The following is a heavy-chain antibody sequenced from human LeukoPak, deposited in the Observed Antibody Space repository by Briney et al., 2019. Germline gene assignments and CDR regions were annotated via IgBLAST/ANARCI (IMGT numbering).Heavy chain of an antibody. J-gene: IGHJ4*02. V-gene: IGHV1-69*13. D-gene: IGHD5-12*01. CDR1: GGTFSSYA. Sequence: ASVKVSCKAPGGTFSSYAISWVRQAPGQGLEWMGGIIPIFGTANYAQKFQGRVTITADESTSTAYMELSSLRSEDTAVYYCARGWLRSREFDYWGQGTLVTVSS. CDR3: ARGWLRSREFDY. CDR2: IIPIFGTA.